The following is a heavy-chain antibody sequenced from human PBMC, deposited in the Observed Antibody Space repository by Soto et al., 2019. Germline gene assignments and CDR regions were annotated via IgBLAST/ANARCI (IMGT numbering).Heavy chain of an antibody. J-gene: IGHJ1*01. CDR2: IKRDGSYT. Sequence: EVQLVESGGGLVQPGGSLRLSCAASGFTFNTSWMDWVRQVPGEGLVWVSGIKRDGSYTAYADSVKGRFTISRDNAKNTLYLQMHSLRVEDTAMYYCARGFRDHWGRVTLVTVSS. CDR1: GFTFNTSW. D-gene: IGHD3-10*01. V-gene: IGHV3-74*01. CDR3: ARGFRDH.